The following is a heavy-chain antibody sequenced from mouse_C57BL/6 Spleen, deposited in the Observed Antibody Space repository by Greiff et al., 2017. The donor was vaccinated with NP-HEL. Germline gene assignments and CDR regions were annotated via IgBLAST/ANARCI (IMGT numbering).Heavy chain of an antibody. V-gene: IGHV14-3*01. D-gene: IGHD1-1*01. Sequence: VQLQQSVAELVRPGASVKLSCTASGFNIKNTYMHWVKQRPEQGLEWIGRIDPANGNTKYAPKFQGKATITADTYSNTAYLQLSSLTSEDTAIYYCARYPYYYGSSYRAMDYWGQGTSVTVSS. CDR3: ARYPYYYGSSYRAMDY. J-gene: IGHJ4*01. CDR2: IDPANGNT. CDR1: GFNIKNTY.